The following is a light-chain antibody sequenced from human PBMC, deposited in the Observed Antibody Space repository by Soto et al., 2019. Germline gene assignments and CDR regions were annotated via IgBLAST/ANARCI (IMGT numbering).Light chain of an antibody. Sequence: SYELTQPPSGSLAPGQTARITCGGRNIGVKSVHWYQQKPGQAPVLIVFDDSDRPSGIPGRFSGSNSGDTATLTISRVEAVDEADYYCQLCDTDSDHQVFGGGTKLTVL. V-gene: IGLV3-21*02. CDR2: DDS. CDR3: QLCDTDSDHQV. CDR1: NIGVKS. J-gene: IGLJ3*02.